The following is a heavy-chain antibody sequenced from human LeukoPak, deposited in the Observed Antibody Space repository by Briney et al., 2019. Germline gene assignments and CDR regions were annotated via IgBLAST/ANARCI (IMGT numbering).Heavy chain of an antibody. V-gene: IGHV4-4*07. CDR3: ARDRGDYEPVDY. D-gene: IGHD2-21*02. CDR1: GGSISSYC. CDR2: IYTSWST. Sequence: AETLSLTCTGSGGSISSYCWSWIRQPAGKGLEWIGRIYTSWSTNYNPSLKSRVTISVDTSKNQFSLKLSSVTAADTAVYYCARDRGDYEPVDYWGQGTLVTVSS. J-gene: IGHJ4*02.